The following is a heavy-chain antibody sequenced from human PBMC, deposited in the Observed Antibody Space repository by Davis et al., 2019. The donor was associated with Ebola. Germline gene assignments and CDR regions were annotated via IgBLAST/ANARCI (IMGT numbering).Heavy chain of an antibody. J-gene: IGHJ4*02. CDR2: INHSGST. D-gene: IGHD4-17*01. CDR1: GGSVSSGSYY. V-gene: IGHV4-39*07. CDR3: ARLGSGDYGIDY. Sequence: SETLSLTCTASGGSVSSGSYYWSWIRQPPGKGLEWIGEINHSGSTNYNPSLKSRVTISVDTSKNQFSLKLSSVTAADTAVYYCARLGSGDYGIDYWGQGTLVTVSS.